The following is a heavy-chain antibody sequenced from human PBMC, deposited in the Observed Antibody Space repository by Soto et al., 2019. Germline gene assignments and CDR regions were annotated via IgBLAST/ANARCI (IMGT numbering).Heavy chain of an antibody. V-gene: IGHV4-4*08. CDR3: ARYSSNWFQTEGMDV. CDR2: IDTSGNT. J-gene: IGHJ6*02. CDR1: GGSISSYY. Sequence: SETLSLTCTVSGGSISSYYWSWIRQPPGKGLEWIGYIDTSGNTNYNPSLKSRVTMSVDTSKKQFSLKLTSVTAADTAVYYCARYSSNWFQTEGMDVWGQGTTVTVSS. D-gene: IGHD6-13*01.